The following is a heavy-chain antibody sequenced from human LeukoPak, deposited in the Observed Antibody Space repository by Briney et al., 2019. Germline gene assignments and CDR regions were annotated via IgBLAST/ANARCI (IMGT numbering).Heavy chain of an antibody. D-gene: IGHD3-9*01. V-gene: IGHV4-39*01. Sequence: PSETLSLTCTVSGGSISSSSYYWGWIRQPPGKGLEWIGSIYYSGSTYYNPSLKSRVTISVDTSKNQFSLKLSSVTAADTAVYYCASLGADYDILTGYHLEPLFDYWGQGTLVTVSS. J-gene: IGHJ4*02. CDR2: IYYSGST. CDR3: ASLGADYDILTGYHLEPLFDY. CDR1: GGSISSSSYY.